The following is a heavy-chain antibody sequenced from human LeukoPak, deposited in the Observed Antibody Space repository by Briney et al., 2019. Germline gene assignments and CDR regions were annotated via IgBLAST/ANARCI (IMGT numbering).Heavy chain of an antibody. D-gene: IGHD3-9*01. V-gene: IGHV3-48*03. J-gene: IGHJ4*02. CDR3: ARVDNYDILTGPFDY. CDR2: ISSSGSTI. Sequence: GGSLRLSCAASGFTFSSYEMNWVRQAPGKGLEWVSYISSSGSTIYYADSVKGRFTISRDNAKNSLYLQMNSLRAEDTALYYCARVDNYDILTGPFDYWGQGTLVTVSS. CDR1: GFTFSSYE.